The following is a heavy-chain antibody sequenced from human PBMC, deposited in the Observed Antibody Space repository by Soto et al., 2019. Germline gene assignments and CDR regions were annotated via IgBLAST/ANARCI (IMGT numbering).Heavy chain of an antibody. CDR2: LYPGDSDT. CDR1: GYSVTSYW. J-gene: IGHJ5*02. V-gene: IGHV5-51*01. D-gene: IGHD1-26*01. CDR3: SIGPVGNWFDP. Sequence: ESEKISGKGCGYSVTSYWSRWLRQMPGKGLEWMGILYPGDSDTTYSPSFQGQVTISADKSLSTGYLQWSSLKASDTAMYYWSIGPVGNWFDPWGQGPLVT.